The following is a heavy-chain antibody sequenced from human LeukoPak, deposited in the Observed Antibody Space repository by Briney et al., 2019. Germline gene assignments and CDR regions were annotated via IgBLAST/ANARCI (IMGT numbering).Heavy chain of an antibody. Sequence: PGGSLRLSCAASGFTVSSNYMSWVRQAPGKGLEWVSVIYSGGSTYYADSVKGRFTISRDNSKNTLYLQMNSLRAEDTAVYYCARDQHLYSGSYGGADYWGQGTLVTVSS. CDR1: GFTVSSNY. J-gene: IGHJ4*02. D-gene: IGHD1-26*01. V-gene: IGHV3-66*02. CDR2: IYSGGST. CDR3: ARDQHLYSGSYGGADY.